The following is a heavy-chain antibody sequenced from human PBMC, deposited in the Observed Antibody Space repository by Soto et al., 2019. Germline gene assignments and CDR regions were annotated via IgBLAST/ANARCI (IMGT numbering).Heavy chain of an antibody. V-gene: IGHV1-46*01. CDR2: INPSGGST. CDR3: ACSITMGYYYYGMDV. CDR1: GYTFTSYY. Sequence: GASVKVSCKASGYTFTSYYMHWVRQAPGQGLEWMGIINPSGGSTSYAQKFQGRVTMTRDTSTSTVYMELRSLRSEDTAGYYCACSITMGYYYYGMDVWGQGTTVTVSS. J-gene: IGHJ6*02. D-gene: IGHD3-3*01.